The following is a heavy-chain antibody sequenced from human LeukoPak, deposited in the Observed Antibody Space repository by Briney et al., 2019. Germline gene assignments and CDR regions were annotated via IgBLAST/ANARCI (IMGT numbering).Heavy chain of an antibody. CDR3: ARSDTVGEDYFDY. CDR2: IYYSGST. CDR1: GGSISSYY. J-gene: IGHJ4*02. V-gene: IGHV4-59*01. D-gene: IGHD3-16*01. Sequence: SETLSLTCTVSGGSISSYYWSWIRQPPGKGLEWIGYIYYSGSTNYNPSLKSRVTISVDTSKNQFSLKLSSVTAADTAVYYCARSDTVGEDYFDYWGQGTLVTVSS.